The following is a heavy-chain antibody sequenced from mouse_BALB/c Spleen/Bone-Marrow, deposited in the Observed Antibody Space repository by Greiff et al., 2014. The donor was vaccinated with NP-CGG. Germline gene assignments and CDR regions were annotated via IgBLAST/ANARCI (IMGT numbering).Heavy chain of an antibody. Sequence: VQVVESGAELVKPGASVKLSCKASGYTFTSYCMYWVKQRPGQGLEWFGEINPSNGGTNFNEKFKNKATLTVDKSSSTAYMQLSSLTSEDSAVYYCSRGRRDALDYWGQGTSVTVSS. J-gene: IGHJ4*01. V-gene: IGHV1S81*02. CDR2: INPSNGGT. CDR3: SRGRRDALDY. CDR1: GYTFTSYC.